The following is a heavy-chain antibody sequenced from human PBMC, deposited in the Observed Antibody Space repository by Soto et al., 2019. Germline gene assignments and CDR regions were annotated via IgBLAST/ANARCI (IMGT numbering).Heavy chain of an antibody. V-gene: IGHV5-51*01. D-gene: IGHD7-27*01. CDR3: ARHRAGNLLGTYYYYGMDV. CDR1: GYSCTSYW. J-gene: IGHJ6*02. Sequence: GEALKISCKVSGYSCTSYWIGLVLQIPGKVLELMCIIYPGDSDTRYSPSFQGQVTISADKSISTAYLQWSSLKASDTAMYYCARHRAGNLLGTYYYYGMDVWGQGTTVTVSS. CDR2: IYPGDSDT.